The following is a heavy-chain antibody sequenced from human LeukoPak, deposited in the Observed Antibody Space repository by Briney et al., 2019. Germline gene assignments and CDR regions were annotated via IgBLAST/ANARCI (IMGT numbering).Heavy chain of an antibody. CDR3: AIPVTTGGFDY. V-gene: IGHV4-59*10. J-gene: IGHJ4*02. Sequence: SETLSLTCAVYGGSFSGYYWSWIRQPAGKGLEWIGRIYTSGSTNYNPSLKSRVTMSVDTSKNQFSLKLSSVTAADTAVYYCAIPVTTGGFDYWGQGTLVTVSS. CDR2: IYTSGST. D-gene: IGHD4-17*01. CDR1: GGSFSGYY.